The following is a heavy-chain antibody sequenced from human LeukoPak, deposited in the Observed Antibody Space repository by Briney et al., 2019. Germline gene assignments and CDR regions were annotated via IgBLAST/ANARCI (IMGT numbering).Heavy chain of an antibody. CDR2: INPNSGGT. V-gene: IGHV1-2*02. CDR3: ARGYGDYENWFDP. CDR1: GCTFTGYY. Sequence: ASVKVSCKASGCTFTGYYMHWVRQAPGQGLEWMGWINPNSGGTNYAQKFQGRVTMTRDTSISTAYMELSRLRSDDTAVYYCARGYGDYENWFDPWGQGTLVTVSS. D-gene: IGHD4-17*01. J-gene: IGHJ5*02.